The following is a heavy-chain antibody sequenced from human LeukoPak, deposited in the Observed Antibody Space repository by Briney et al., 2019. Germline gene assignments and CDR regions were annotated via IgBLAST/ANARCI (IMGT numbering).Heavy chain of an antibody. CDR2: INPNSGGT. CDR3: ARDYPELGFDY. V-gene: IGHV1-2*04. J-gene: IGHJ4*02. Sequence: ASVKVSCKASGYTFTGYYMHWVRQAPGQWLEWMGWINPNSGGTNYAQKFQGWVTMTRDTSISTAYMELSRLRSDDTAVYYCARDYPELGFDYWGQGTLVTVSS. CDR1: GYTFTGYY. D-gene: IGHD1-14*01.